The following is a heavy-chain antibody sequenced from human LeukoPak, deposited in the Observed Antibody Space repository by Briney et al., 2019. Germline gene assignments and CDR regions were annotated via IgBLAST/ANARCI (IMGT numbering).Heavy chain of an antibody. D-gene: IGHD2/OR15-2a*01. J-gene: IGHJ4*02. Sequence: GRSLRLSCAASGFTFDDYAMHWVRHAPGKGLEWVSGISWNSGSIGYADSVKGRFTISRDNAKNSLYLQMNSLRAEDTALYYCAKDNSLSNFDYWGQGTLVTVSS. CDR1: GFTFDDYA. CDR2: ISWNSGSI. V-gene: IGHV3-9*01. CDR3: AKDNSLSNFDY.